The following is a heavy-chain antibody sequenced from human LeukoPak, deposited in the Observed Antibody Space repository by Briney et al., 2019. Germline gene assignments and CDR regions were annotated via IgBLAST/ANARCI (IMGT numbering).Heavy chain of an antibody. CDR3: ARGGIAARPALYYYYYYMDV. D-gene: IGHD6-6*01. CDR2: ISGSGGST. Sequence: GGSLRLSCVASGFTFSTPAMTWVRQAPGKGLEWVSAISGSGGSTYYADSVKGRFTISRDNSKNTLYLQMNSLRAEDTAVYYCARGGIAARPALYYYYYYMDVWGKGTTVTVSS. J-gene: IGHJ6*03. V-gene: IGHV3-23*01. CDR1: GFTFSTPA.